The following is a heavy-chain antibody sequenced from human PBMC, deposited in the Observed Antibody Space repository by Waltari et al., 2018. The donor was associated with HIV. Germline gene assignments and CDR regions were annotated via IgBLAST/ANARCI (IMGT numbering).Heavy chain of an antibody. CDR3: ARDYRSPSGSYYYYGMDV. CDR1: GFSISGSPYY. CDR2: IYYSGST. Sequence: QVQLQESGPGLLKPSQTLSLTCSVPGFSISGSPYYWTWFRQFPGKGLEWIGYIYYSGSTSYNPSLESRVTISIDTSKNQLSLRLSSVTAADTAVYYCARDYRSPSGSYYYYGMDVWGQGTRVTVSS. V-gene: IGHV4-31*03. J-gene: IGHJ6*02. D-gene: IGHD3-10*01.